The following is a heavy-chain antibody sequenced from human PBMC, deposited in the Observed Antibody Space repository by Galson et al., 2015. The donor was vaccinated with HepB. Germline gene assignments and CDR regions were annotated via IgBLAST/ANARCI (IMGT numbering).Heavy chain of an antibody. V-gene: IGHV3-11*01. CDR3: AGPPWFGELSVYSYYYMDV. J-gene: IGHJ6*03. CDR2: ISSSGSTI. D-gene: IGHD3-10*01. CDR1: GFTFSDYH. Sequence: SLRLSCAASGFTFSDYHMSWIRQAPGKGLEWVSYISSSGSTIYYADSVKGRFTISRDNAKNSLYLQMNSLRAEDTAVYYCAGPPWFGELSVYSYYYMDVWGKGTTVTVSS.